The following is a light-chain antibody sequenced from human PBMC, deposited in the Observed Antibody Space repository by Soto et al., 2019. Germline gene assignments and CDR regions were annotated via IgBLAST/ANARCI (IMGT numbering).Light chain of an antibody. CDR3: SSYATSRARM. CDR1: SSDVGGYNY. V-gene: IGLV2-14*01. J-gene: IGLJ3*02. Sequence: QSALTQPASVSGSPGQSITISCTGTSSDVGGYNYVSWYQQHPGKAPKLIISEVSNRPSGVSNRFSGSKSGNTASLTISGLQAEDEADYYCSSYATSRARMFGGGTKLTV. CDR2: EVS.